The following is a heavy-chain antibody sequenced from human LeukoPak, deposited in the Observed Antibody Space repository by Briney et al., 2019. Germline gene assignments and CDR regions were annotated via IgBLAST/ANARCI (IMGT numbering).Heavy chain of an antibody. CDR1: GYIFTSYG. V-gene: IGHV1-18*01. CDR3: ARDINGYYYDSHGYYPTDL. CDR2: ISVYNGNT. D-gene: IGHD3-22*01. J-gene: IGHJ5*02. Sequence: ASVKVSCKASGYIFTSYGISWVRQAPGQGLEWMGWISVYNGNTNYPQRLQGRVTMTTDTSTTTAYMELRSLRSDDTAVYSCARDINGYYYDSHGYYPTDLWGQGTLVTVSS.